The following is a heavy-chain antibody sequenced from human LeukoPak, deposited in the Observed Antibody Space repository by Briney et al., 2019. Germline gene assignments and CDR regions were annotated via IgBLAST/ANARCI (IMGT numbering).Heavy chain of an antibody. CDR3: ARGNVPAAASR. D-gene: IGHD2-2*01. CDR1: GGSFSGYY. V-gene: IGHV4-34*01. CDR2: INHSGST. Sequence: PSETLSLTCAVYGGSFSGYYWSWIRQPPGKGLEWIGEINHSGSTNYNPSLKSRVTISVDTSKNQFSLKLSSVTAADTAVYYCARGNVPAAASRWGQGTLVTVSS. J-gene: IGHJ4*02.